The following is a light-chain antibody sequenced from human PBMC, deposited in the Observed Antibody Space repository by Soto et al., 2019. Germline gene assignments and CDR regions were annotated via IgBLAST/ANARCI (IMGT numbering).Light chain of an antibody. Sequence: DIQMTQSPSTLSASVGDRVTITCRASQSISSWLAWYQQKPGKAPNLLIYMASSLESGVPSRFSGSGSGTEFTLTISSLQPDDFATYYCQQFNTYPWTFGQGTKVEIK. CDR3: QQFNTYPWT. CDR1: QSISSW. V-gene: IGKV1-5*03. CDR2: MAS. J-gene: IGKJ1*01.